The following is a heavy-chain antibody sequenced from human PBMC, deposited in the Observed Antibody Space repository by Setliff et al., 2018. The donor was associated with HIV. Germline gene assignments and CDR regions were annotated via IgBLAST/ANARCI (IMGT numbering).Heavy chain of an antibody. CDR1: GDSVTSDSYY. CDR3: ARDWAAPYYYGMDV. V-gene: IGHV4-61*02. J-gene: IGHJ6*02. D-gene: IGHD3-16*01. CDR2: IYFSGST. Sequence: PSETLSLTCTVSGDSVTSDSYYWNWIRQPARKTLEWIGRIYFSGSTNYNPSLKSRVTISIDTSKNQLSLKLSSVTAADTAVHYCARDWAAPYYYGMDVWGQGTTVTVSS.